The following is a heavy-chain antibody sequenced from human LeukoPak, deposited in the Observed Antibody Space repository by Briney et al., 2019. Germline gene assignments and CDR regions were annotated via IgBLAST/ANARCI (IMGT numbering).Heavy chain of an antibody. V-gene: IGHV1-2*02. J-gene: IGHJ3*02. CDR1: GYTFTGYY. Sequence: RASVKVSCKASGYTFTGYYMHWVRQAPGQGLEWMGWINPNSGGTNYAQKFQGRVTMTRDTSISTAYMELSRLRSDDTAVYYCASLGYRSGGSCLNAFDIWGQGTMVTVSS. D-gene: IGHD2-15*01. CDR3: ASLGYRSGGSCLNAFDI. CDR2: INPNSGGT.